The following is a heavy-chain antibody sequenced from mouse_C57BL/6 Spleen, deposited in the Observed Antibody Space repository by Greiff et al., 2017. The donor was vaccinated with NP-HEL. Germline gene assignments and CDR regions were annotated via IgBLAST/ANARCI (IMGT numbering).Heavy chain of an antibody. J-gene: IGHJ1*03. CDR1: GFTFSSYA. V-gene: IGHV5-4*01. CDR3: AREDYYYGSNWYFDV. Sequence: EVQVVESGGGLVNPGGSLKLSCAASGFTFSSYAMSWVRQTPEKRLEWVATISDGGSYTYYPDNVKGRFTISRDNAKNNLYLQMSHLKSEDTAMYYCAREDYYYGSNWYFDVWGTGTTVTVSS. D-gene: IGHD1-1*01. CDR2: ISDGGSYT.